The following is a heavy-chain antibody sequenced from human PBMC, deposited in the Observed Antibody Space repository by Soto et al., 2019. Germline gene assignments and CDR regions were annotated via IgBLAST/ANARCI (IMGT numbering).Heavy chain of an antibody. CDR3: ARREGYYFDH. D-gene: IGHD1-26*01. CDR2: MWDDGSNQ. V-gene: IGHV3-33*01. Sequence: QVQLVESGGGVVQPGRSLRLSCEASGFTFSNYGMHWVRQAPGKGLEWVAIMWDDGSNQCYADSVKGRFTISRGTSKNTLYLQMNSLRTEETAIDYCARREGYYFDHWGQGTLVTVSS. J-gene: IGHJ4*02. CDR1: GFTFSNYG.